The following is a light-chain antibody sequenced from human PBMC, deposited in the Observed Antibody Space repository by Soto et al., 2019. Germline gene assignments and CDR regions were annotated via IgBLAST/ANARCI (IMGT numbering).Light chain of an antibody. CDR1: QSVSSNN. CDR3: QQSGNSPPT. Sequence: EIVLTQSPGTLSLSPGERATLSCRASQSVSSNNLAWYQQKPGQAPRLLIYAASNRATGIPDRFSGSGSGTDFTLTISRLEPEDFAVYYCQQSGNSPPTFGQRTKVDIK. CDR2: AAS. J-gene: IGKJ1*01. V-gene: IGKV3-20*01.